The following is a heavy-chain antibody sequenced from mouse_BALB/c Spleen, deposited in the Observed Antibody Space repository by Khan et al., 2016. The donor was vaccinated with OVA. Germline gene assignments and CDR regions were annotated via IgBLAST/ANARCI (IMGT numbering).Heavy chain of an antibody. CDR1: GYTFTNYG. D-gene: IGHD2-10*01. Sequence: QIQLVQSGPELKKPGETVKISCKASGYTFTNYGMNWVKQAPGRGLKWMGWINTYTGEPTYADDFKGRFVFFLETSASTATLQINNLKKEDTATYFCARPPYFSYVMDYWGQGTSVTVSS. J-gene: IGHJ4*01. V-gene: IGHV9-3-1*01. CDR2: INTYTGEP. CDR3: ARPPYFSYVMDY.